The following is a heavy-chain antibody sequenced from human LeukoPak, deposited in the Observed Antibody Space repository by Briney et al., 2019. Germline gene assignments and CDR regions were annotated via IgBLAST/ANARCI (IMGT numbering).Heavy chain of an antibody. D-gene: IGHD2/OR15-2a*01. V-gene: IGHV3-74*01. CDR3: ARDGGHSTDFDY. Sequence: PGGSLRLSCAASGFTFSSYWMHWVRQAPGKGLVWVSLINSDGSSTRYADSVKGRFTISRDNAKNSLYLQMKSLRAEDTAVYYCARDGGHSTDFDYWGQGTLVTVSS. J-gene: IGHJ4*02. CDR2: INSDGSST. CDR1: GFTFSSYW.